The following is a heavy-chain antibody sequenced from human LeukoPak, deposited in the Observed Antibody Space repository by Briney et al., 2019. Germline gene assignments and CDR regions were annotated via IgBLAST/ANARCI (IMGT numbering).Heavy chain of an antibody. J-gene: IGHJ4*02. CDR3: ARGDIDYVWGSYHPFDY. CDR1: GFTFSDYY. CDR2: ISSSGSTI. Sequence: GGSLRLSCAAAGFTFSDYYMSWIRQAPGKGLEWVSYISSSGSTIYYADSVKGRFTISRDNAKNSLYLQMNSLRAEDTAVYYCARGDIDYVWGSYHPFDYWGQGTLVTVSS. V-gene: IGHV3-11*01. D-gene: IGHD3-16*02.